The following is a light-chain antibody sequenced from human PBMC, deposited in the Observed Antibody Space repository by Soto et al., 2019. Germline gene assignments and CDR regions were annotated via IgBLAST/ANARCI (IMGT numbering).Light chain of an antibody. CDR1: QNVGHN. J-gene: IGKJ2*01. V-gene: IGKV3-11*01. Sequence: EIVLTQSPGTLSLSPGESATLSCRASQNVGHNLAWYQQKPGQAPRLLIYAASDRATGIPARFRGSGSDTDFPLTISSVEPEDFAVYYCQQRSRWPRDTFGQGTKLEIK. CDR2: AAS. CDR3: QQRSRWPRDT.